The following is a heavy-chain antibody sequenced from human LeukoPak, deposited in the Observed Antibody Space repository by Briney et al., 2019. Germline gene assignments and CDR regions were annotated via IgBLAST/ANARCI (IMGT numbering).Heavy chain of an antibody. J-gene: IGHJ4*02. CDR3: ARTYYDILTGYNPYFDY. D-gene: IGHD3-9*01. V-gene: IGHV3-21*01. Sequence: TGGSLRLSCAASGFTFNTYTMNWVRQAPGKGLEWVSSITASSTAIYSAGSVKGRLTISRDNAKNFLYLQMNSLRAEDTAVYYCARTYYDILTGYNPYFDYWGQGILVTVSS. CDR2: ITASSTAI. CDR1: GFTFNTYT.